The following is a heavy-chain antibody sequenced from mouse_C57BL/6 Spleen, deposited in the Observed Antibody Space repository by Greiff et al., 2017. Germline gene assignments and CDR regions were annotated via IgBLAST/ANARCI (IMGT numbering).Heavy chain of an antibody. J-gene: IGHJ3*01. V-gene: IGHV1-47*01. CDR2: FHPYHDDT. CDR3: GRNCDGYYVEFAY. D-gene: IGHD2-3*01. Sequence: QVQLQQSGAELVKPGASVKMSCKASGYTFTTYPIEWMKQNHGKSLEWIGNFHPYHDDTKYNEKFKGKATLTVEKSSSTVYLALSLLTSDDSAVYYGGRNCDGYYVEFAYLGQGTLVTVSA. CDR1: GYTFTTYP.